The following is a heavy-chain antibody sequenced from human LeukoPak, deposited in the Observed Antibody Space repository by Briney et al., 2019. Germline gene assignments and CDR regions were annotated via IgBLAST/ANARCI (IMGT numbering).Heavy chain of an antibody. CDR2: INPGGGGT. D-gene: IGHD3-10*01. J-gene: IGHJ4*02. CDR1: GYTFTGYY. V-gene: IGHV1-46*01. Sequence: ASVKVSCKASGYTFTGYYMHWVRQAPGQGLEWTGKINPGGGGTTYAQKVQGRVTMTRDKSTSTVYMELSSLRSEDTAMYYCAVLLRTLQLLDFWGQGTLVTVAS. CDR3: AVLLRTLQLLDF.